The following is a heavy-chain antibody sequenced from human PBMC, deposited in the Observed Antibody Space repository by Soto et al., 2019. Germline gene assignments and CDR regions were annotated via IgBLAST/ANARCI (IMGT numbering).Heavy chain of an antibody. Sequence: SETLSLTCAVYGGSFSGYYWSWIRLPPGKGLEWIGEINHSGSTNYNPSLKSRVTISVDTSKNQFSLKLSSVTAADTAVYYCARVLGYYDILTGFYYYYGMDVWGQGTTVTVSS. J-gene: IGHJ6*02. V-gene: IGHV4-34*01. CDR3: ARVLGYYDILTGFYYYYGMDV. CDR1: GGSFSGYY. CDR2: INHSGST. D-gene: IGHD3-9*01.